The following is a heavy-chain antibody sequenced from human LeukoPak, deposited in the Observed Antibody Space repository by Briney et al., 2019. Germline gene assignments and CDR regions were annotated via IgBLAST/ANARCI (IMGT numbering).Heavy chain of an antibody. CDR1: GGSISSGGYS. J-gene: IGHJ4*02. CDR2: IYYSGST. CDR3: ARDMYYYDGSGDY. V-gene: IGHV4-30-4*07. Sequence: SQTLSLTCAVSGGSISSGGYSWSWIRQPPGQGLEWIGYIYYSGSTNYNPSLKSRVTISINTSKNQFSLKLTSVTAADTAVYYCARDMYYYDGSGDYWGQGTLVAVSS. D-gene: IGHD3-22*01.